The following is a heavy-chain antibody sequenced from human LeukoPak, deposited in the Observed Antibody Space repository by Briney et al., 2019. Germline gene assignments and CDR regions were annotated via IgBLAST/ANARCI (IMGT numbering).Heavy chain of an antibody. CDR3: ARGSYSSSFGIDY. V-gene: IGHV3-13*04. D-gene: IGHD6-13*01. Sequence: GGSLRLSCAASGVTFSSYDMHWVRQATGKGLEWVSAIGTAGDTFYPGSVKGRFTISRENAQNSFYLQMNSLRAGDTAVYYCARGSYSSSFGIDYWGQGTLVTVSS. CDR1: GVTFSSYD. CDR2: IGTAGDT. J-gene: IGHJ4*02.